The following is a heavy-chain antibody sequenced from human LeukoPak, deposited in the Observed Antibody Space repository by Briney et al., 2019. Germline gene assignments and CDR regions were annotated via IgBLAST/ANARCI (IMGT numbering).Heavy chain of an antibody. Sequence: SETLSLTCTVSGGSISGYYWSWIRQPPGKGLEWIGYVYYSGSTNYNPSLKSRVTISVDTSKNQFSLRLSSVTAADTAVYYCARAARDRGILRVLDYWGQGTLVTVSS. V-gene: IGHV4-59*12. D-gene: IGHD3-10*01. CDR2: VYYSGST. CDR1: GGSISGYY. J-gene: IGHJ4*02. CDR3: ARAARDRGILRVLDY.